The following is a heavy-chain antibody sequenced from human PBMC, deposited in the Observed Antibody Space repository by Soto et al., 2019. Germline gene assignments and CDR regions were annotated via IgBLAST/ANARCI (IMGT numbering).Heavy chain of an antibody. CDR3: ARGGSTDFYGLLDR. CDR1: GFSLSKYW. V-gene: IGHV3-74*01. CDR2: VNGDGSST. J-gene: IGHJ5*02. Sequence: EVQLVESGGASVQPGGSLRLSCAASGFSLSKYWMHWVRQAPGKGLEWVSRVNGDGSSTTYADSVSGRFIISRDNAKNTVFLQMSSLRADETARYYCARGGSTDFYGLLDRWGQGTQVIVSS. D-gene: IGHD3-16*01.